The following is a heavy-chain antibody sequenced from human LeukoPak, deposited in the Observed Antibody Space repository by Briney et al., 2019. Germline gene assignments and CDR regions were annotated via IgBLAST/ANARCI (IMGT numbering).Heavy chain of an antibody. D-gene: IGHD1-20*01. CDR3: ARDADVTATYWYFDL. Sequence: GGPLRLSCAASGFTLRYYRMLWVRQATGKGGEGVADIGSDGIWKYYAYSVKGRFTISRDSSKNTVSLQMNSLRAEDTGVYFCARDADVTATYWYFDLWGRGTLVTVSS. CDR2: IGSDGIWK. J-gene: IGHJ2*01. CDR1: GFTLRYYR. V-gene: IGHV3-33*01.